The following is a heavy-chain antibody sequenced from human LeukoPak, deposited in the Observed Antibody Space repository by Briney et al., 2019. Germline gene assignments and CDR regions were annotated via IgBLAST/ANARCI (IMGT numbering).Heavy chain of an antibody. CDR2: VSGTSTYI. CDR1: GFTFSSYN. J-gene: IGHJ4*02. CDR3: TTETEGAIFDY. D-gene: IGHD1-26*01. Sequence: GGSLRLSCAASGFTFSSYNMNWVRQAPGKGLEWVSSVSGTSTYIYYADSVRGRFTISSDNAKHSLYLQMNSLRAEDTAVYYCTTETEGAIFDYWGQGTLVTVSS. V-gene: IGHV3-21*01.